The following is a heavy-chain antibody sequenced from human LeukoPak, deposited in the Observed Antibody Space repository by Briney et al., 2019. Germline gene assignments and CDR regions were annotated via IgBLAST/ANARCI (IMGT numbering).Heavy chain of an antibody. CDR2: IYSGGSA. V-gene: IGHV3-66*01. CDR3: AREARAEFDY. J-gene: IGHJ4*02. Sequence: QSGGSLRLSCAASGFTVSSNYMSWVRKAPGKGLEWVSVIYSGGSAYYADSVKGRFTISRDNSKNTLYLQMNSLRAEDTAVYYCAREARAEFDYWGQGTLVTVSS. D-gene: IGHD6-6*01. CDR1: GFTVSSNY.